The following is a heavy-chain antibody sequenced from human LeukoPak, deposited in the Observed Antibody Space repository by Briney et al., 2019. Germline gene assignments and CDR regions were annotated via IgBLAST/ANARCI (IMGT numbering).Heavy chain of an antibody. Sequence: PSETLSLTCTVSGGSMSPYHWGWIRQPPGKGLEWTGYIYYSGSTNYNPSLKSRVTISVDTSKNQFSLKLSSVTAADTAVYYCARLRGYSYGLAFDYWGQGTLVTVSS. V-gene: IGHV4-59*08. J-gene: IGHJ4*02. CDR1: GGSMSPYH. D-gene: IGHD5-18*01. CDR3: ARLRGYSYGLAFDY. CDR2: IYYSGST.